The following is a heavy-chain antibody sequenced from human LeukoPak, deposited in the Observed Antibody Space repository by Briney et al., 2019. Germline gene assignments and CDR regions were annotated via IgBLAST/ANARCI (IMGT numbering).Heavy chain of an antibody. Sequence: PGGSLRLSCAASGFTFSSYSMNWVRQAPGKGLEWVSYISSSSSTIYYADSVKGRFTISRDNAKNSLYLQMNSLRAEDTAVYYCARGGEWELLPNDYWGQGTLVTVSS. CDR3: ARGGEWELLPNDY. V-gene: IGHV3-48*04. J-gene: IGHJ4*02. CDR2: ISSSSSTI. D-gene: IGHD1-26*01. CDR1: GFTFSSYS.